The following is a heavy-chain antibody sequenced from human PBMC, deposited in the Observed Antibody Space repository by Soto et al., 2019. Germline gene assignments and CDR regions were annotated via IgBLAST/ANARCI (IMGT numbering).Heavy chain of an antibody. CDR1: GFTFSSYA. CDR2: ISGSGGST. CDR3: ANGGYSYGIYYYYYGMDV. D-gene: IGHD5-18*01. J-gene: IGHJ6*02. V-gene: IGHV3-23*01. Sequence: GGSLRLSCAASGFTFSSYAMSWVRQAPGKGLEWVSAISGSGGSTYYADSVKGRFTISRDNSKNTLYLQMNSLRAEDTAVYYCANGGYSYGIYYYYYGMDVWGQGTTVTVSS.